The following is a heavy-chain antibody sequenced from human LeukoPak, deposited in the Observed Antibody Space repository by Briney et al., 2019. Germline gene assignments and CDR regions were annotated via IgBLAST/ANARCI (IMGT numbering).Heavy chain of an antibody. CDR3: ARRGTGHGMDV. D-gene: IGHD1-1*01. Sequence: GGSLRLSCAASGSTFNNYWIHWVRQVPGKGLVWVSRINNDGSSASYVDSVKGRFTISRDNAKNTLFLQMNSLRAEDTAVYYCARRGTGHGMDVWGQGTTVIVSS. V-gene: IGHV3-74*01. CDR2: INNDGSSA. CDR1: GSTFNNYW. J-gene: IGHJ6*02.